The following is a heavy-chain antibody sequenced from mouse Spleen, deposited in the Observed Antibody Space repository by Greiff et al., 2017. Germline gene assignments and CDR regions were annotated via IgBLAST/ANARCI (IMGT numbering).Heavy chain of an antibody. D-gene: IGHD2-14*01. CDR2: IDPSDSET. CDR1: GYTFTSYW. CDR3: ASDYRSY. J-gene: IGHJ3*01. V-gene: IGHV1-52*01. Sequence: QVQLKQSGAELVRPGSSVKLSCKASGYTFTSYWMHWVKQRPIQGLEWIGNIDPSDSETHYNQKFKDKATLTVDKSSSTAYMQLSSLTSEDSAVYYCASDYRSYWGQGTLVTVSA.